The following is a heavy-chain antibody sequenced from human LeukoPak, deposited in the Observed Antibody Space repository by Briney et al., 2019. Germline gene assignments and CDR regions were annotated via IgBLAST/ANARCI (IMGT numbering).Heavy chain of an antibody. CDR2: INPNSGGT. CDR1: GYTFTGYY. D-gene: IGHD4-17*01. J-gene: IGHJ6*03. Sequence: ASVKVSCKASGYTFTGYYMHWVRQAPGQGLEWMGWINPNSGGTNYAQKFQGRVTMTRDTSVSTAYMELSRLRSDDTAVYYCASHLGYGDYNYYYYMDVWGKGTTVTVSS. V-gene: IGHV1-2*02. CDR3: ASHLGYGDYNYYYYMDV.